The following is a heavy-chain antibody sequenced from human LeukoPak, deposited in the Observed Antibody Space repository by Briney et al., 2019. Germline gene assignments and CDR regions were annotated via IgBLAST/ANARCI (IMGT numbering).Heavy chain of an antibody. J-gene: IGHJ3*02. Sequence: GGSLRLSCAASGFTFSSYSMNWVRQAPGKGLEWVSYISSSSSTIYYADSVKGRFTISRDNAKNSLYLQMNSLRAEDTAVYYCASSGSYYYAIGDAFDIWGQGTMVTVSS. V-gene: IGHV3-48*01. CDR1: GFTFSSYS. D-gene: IGHD3-10*01. CDR3: ASSGSYYYAIGDAFDI. CDR2: ISSSSSTI.